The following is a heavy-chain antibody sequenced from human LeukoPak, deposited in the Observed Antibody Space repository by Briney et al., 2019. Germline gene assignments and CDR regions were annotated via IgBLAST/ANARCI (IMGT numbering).Heavy chain of an antibody. V-gene: IGHV4-59*12. CDR2: IYYSGST. Sequence: PSETLSLTCTVSGGSISSYYWSWIRQPPGKGLEWIGYIYYSGSTNYNPSLKSRVTVSVDTSKNQFSLNLNSVTAADTAVYYCARDQGWVLGELISNTFDIWGQGTTVTVSS. D-gene: IGHD3-22*01. CDR3: ARDQGWVLGELISNTFDI. J-gene: IGHJ3*02. CDR1: GGSISSYY.